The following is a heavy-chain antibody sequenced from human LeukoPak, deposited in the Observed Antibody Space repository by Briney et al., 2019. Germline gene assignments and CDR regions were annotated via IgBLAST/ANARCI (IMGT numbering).Heavy chain of an antibody. Sequence: SETLSLTCTVSGGSISSYYWSWIRQPPGKGLEWIAYISDIGSINYNPSLKSRVTISLDTSKNQFSLKLSSVTAADKAVYYCAGHHPRNTVDFWGQGTLVTVSS. V-gene: IGHV4-59*08. CDR3: AGHHPRNTVDF. D-gene: IGHD2-8*02. CDR2: ISDIGSI. J-gene: IGHJ4*02. CDR1: GGSISSYY.